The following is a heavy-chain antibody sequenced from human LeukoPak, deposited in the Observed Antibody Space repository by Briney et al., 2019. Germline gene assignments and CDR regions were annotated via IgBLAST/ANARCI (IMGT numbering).Heavy chain of an antibody. CDR1: GFTFSSYG. CDR3: ARDGDGYKFDN. CDR2: IWYDGSNK. D-gene: IGHD5-24*01. Sequence: PGGSLRLSCAASGFTFSSYGMHWVRQAPGKGLEWVAVIWYDGSNKYYADSVKGRFTISRDNSENTLYLQMNSLRAEDTAVYYYARDGDGYKFDNWGQGTLVTVSS. J-gene: IGHJ4*02. V-gene: IGHV3-33*01.